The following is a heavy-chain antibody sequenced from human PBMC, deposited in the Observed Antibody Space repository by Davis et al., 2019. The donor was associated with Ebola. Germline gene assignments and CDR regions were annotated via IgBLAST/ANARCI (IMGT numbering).Heavy chain of an antibody. CDR1: GGYITSHY. CDR2: VHYSGST. V-gene: IGHV4-59*08. J-gene: IGHJ4*02. D-gene: IGHD2-2*01. Sequence: PSETLSLTCNVSGGYITSHYWSWIRQPPGKGLEWIGYVHYSGSTNYNPSLKSRVTISVDTSQNQFSLRLSSVTAADTAVYYCARRCSTTICLWDYWGQGTLVTVSS. CDR3: ARRCSTTICLWDY.